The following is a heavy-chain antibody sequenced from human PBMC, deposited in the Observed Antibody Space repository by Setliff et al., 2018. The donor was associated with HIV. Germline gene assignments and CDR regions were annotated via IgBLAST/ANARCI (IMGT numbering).Heavy chain of an antibody. D-gene: IGHD3-3*01. CDR2: IIPILGVA. J-gene: IGHJ6*03. Sequence: SVKVSCKASRSTFNSHTINWVRQAPGQGLDWMGRIIPILGVANYAQRFQGKVTITADKSTGTAYMELNSLRFDDTAMYYCVRGVQSPPHYSYYYMDVWGEGTMVTVSS. V-gene: IGHV1-69*02. CDR1: RSTFNSHT. CDR3: VRGVQSPPHYSYYYMDV.